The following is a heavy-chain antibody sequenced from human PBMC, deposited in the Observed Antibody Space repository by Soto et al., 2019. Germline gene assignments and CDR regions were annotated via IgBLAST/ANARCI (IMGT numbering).Heavy chain of an antibody. CDR2: IYWDDDK. D-gene: IGHD1-20*01. CDR3: AHRLGGYSWNDGYFDH. CDR1: GFSLSTTGVG. J-gene: IGHJ4*02. Sequence: SGPTLVNPTQTLTLTCTFSGFSLSTTGVGVGWIRQPPGKALEWLLLIYWDDDKRYSPSLKNRLTITKDISNSQVVLTMTNMDPVDTATYFCAHRLGGYSWNDGYFDHWGQGIPVTVSS. V-gene: IGHV2-5*02.